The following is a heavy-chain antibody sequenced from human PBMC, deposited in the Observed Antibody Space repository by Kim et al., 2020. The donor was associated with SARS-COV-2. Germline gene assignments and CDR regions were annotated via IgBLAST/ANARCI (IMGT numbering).Heavy chain of an antibody. CDR1: GGSISSSNW. CDR3: ARDSIEQQLAPDAFDI. Sequence: SETLSLTCAVSGGSISSSNWWSWVRQPPGKGLEWIGEIYHSGSTNYNPSLKSRVTISVDKSKNQFSLKLSSVTAADTAVYYCARDSIEQQLAPDAFDIWGQGTMVTVSS. CDR2: IYHSGST. V-gene: IGHV4-4*02. D-gene: IGHD6-13*01. J-gene: IGHJ3*02.